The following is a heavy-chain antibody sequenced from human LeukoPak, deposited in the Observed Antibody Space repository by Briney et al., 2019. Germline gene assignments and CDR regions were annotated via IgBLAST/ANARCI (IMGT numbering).Heavy chain of an antibody. CDR3: ARYTRPFDY. CDR1: GGSISNYR. Sequence: SETLSLTCIVSGGSISNYRWSWIRQPPGKGLEWIGCVLYSGSTNYNPSLKSRVTISEDTSKNQFSLTLSSVTAADTAVYYCARYTRPFDYWGQGTQVTVSS. D-gene: IGHD6-6*01. J-gene: IGHJ4*02. V-gene: IGHV4-59*01. CDR2: VLYSGST.